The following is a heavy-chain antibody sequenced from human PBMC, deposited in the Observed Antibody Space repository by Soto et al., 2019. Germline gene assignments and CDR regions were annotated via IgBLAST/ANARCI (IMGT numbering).Heavy chain of an antibody. CDR3: ARGSDVPDDYIWGSYRYRNPCFDY. J-gene: IGHJ4*02. Sequence: SETLSLTCTVSGGSISSYYWSWIRQPPGKGLEWIGYIYYSGSTNYNPSLKSRVTISVDTSKNQFSLKLSSVTAADTAVYYCARGSDVPDDYIWGSYRYRNPCFDYWGQGTLVTVSS. CDR1: GGSISSYY. V-gene: IGHV4-59*01. D-gene: IGHD3-16*02. CDR2: IYYSGST.